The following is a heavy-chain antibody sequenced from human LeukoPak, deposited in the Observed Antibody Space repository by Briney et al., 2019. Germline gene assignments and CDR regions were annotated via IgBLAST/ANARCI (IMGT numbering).Heavy chain of an antibody. CDR3: ARLVVVPAALDV. V-gene: IGHV4-31*03. J-gene: IGHJ6*02. Sequence: SETLSLTCTVSGGSISSGGYSWSWIRQHPGKGLEWIGYIYYSGSTYYNPSLKSRVTISVDTSKNQFSLKLSSVTAADTAVYYCARLVVVPAALDVWGQGTTVTVSS. CDR2: IYYSGST. D-gene: IGHD2-2*01. CDR1: GGSISSGGYS.